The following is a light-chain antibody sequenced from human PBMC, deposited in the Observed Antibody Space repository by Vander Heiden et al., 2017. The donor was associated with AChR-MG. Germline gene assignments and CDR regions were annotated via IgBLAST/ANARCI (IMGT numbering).Light chain of an antibody. CDR1: NIGSES. V-gene: IGLV3-21*02. CDR2: DGS. CDR3: QVCDSRSVRVV. Sequence: SYGLTQPPSVSVAPGQTARISCGGNNIGSESVHWYKQKPGQAPVLVVYDGSVRPSGIPERFSGSNSGQTATLTISRVEAGDEADYYCQVCDSRSVRVVFGGGTKLTVL. J-gene: IGLJ2*01.